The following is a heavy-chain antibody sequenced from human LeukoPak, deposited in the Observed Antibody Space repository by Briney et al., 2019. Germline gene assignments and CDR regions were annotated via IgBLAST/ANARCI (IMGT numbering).Heavy chain of an antibody. V-gene: IGHV3-9*01. CDR1: GFTFDVYA. CDR3: AKGSSTTNGDRYY. Sequence: CLGLSCAASGFTFDVYAMHWVRQAPGKGLEWVSGISWISDSIGYADSVEERFAISRDNAKNALYLQMNSQRAEDTALYYCAKGSSTTNGDRYYWGRGSLVTVSS. J-gene: IGHJ4*02. D-gene: IGHD4-17*01. CDR2: ISWISDSI.